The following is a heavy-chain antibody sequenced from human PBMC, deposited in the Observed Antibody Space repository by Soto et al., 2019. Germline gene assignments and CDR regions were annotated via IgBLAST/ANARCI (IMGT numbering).Heavy chain of an antibody. CDR2: ISGSGNYT. CDR3: AREGINNYNEYYFDS. CDR1: GFTFSSYS. Sequence: GGSLRLSCAASGFTFSSYSMNWVRQAPGKGLEWVSSISGSGNYTHYADFLRGRFTISRDNAKASLYLQMNSLRAEDTAVYYCAREGINNYNEYYFDSWGQGTVVTVSS. V-gene: IGHV3-21*01. J-gene: IGHJ4*02. D-gene: IGHD4-4*01.